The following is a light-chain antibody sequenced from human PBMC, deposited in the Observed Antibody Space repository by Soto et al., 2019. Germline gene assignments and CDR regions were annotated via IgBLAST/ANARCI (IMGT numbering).Light chain of an antibody. CDR3: QQYGSSPLT. CDR2: GAS. J-gene: IGKJ4*01. CDR1: QSVSSSY. V-gene: IGKV3-20*01. Sequence: EVVLTQSPGTLSLSPGEGATLSCRASQSVSSSYLAWYQQKAGQAPRLLIFGASSRASGIPDRFSGSGSGTDFTLTISRLEPEDFAMYYCQQYGSSPLTCGGGTKVEIK.